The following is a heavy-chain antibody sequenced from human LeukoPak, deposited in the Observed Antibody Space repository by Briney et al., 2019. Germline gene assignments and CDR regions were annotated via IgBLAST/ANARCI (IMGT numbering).Heavy chain of an antibody. V-gene: IGHV1-69*06. CDR3: ARDRYYYDSSARYFDY. J-gene: IGHJ4*02. CDR1: GGTFSTFG. CDR2: IIPMSGTV. Sequence: GASVKVSCKASGGTFSTFGISWVRQAPGQGLEWMGGIIPMSGTVNNAQKFQGRVTITADKSTGTAYMELSSLRSDDTAVYYCARDRYYYDSSARYFDYWGQGTLVTVSS. D-gene: IGHD3-22*01.